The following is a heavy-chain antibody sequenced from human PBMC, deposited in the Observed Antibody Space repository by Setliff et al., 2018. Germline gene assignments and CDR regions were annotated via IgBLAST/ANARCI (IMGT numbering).Heavy chain of an antibody. Sequence: GGSLRLSCAGSGFTFNTYWMTWVRQAPGKGLEWVASITHDGSKTYILDSVKGRFTISRDNTKNSLYLQMNSLRAEDTAVYYCARDHLYSSSAPKDAKWRNWGQGTLVTVSS. CDR2: ITHDGSKT. J-gene: IGHJ4*02. V-gene: IGHV3-7*01. CDR1: GFTFNTYW. D-gene: IGHD6-6*01. CDR3: ARDHLYSSSAPKDAKWRN.